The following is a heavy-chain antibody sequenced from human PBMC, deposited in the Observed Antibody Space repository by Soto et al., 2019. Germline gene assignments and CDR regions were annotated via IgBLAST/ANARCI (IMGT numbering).Heavy chain of an antibody. CDR2: VSDSGAKT. CDR3: AKDFQFGGSGTGYFDN. CDR1: GFTLGRYG. J-gene: IGHJ4*02. Sequence: EVQLLESGGGLVQPGGSLRLSCAASGFTLGRYGMSWVRQAPGKGLEWVSAVSDSGAKTYYADSVKGRFTVSRDNSKNTLYLEMKSLRAEDTAVYYCAKDFQFGGSGTGYFDNWGQGTLVTVSS. D-gene: IGHD3-10*01. V-gene: IGHV3-23*01.